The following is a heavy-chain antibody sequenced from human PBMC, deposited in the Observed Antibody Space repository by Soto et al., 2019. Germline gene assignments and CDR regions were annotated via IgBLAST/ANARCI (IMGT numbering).Heavy chain of an antibody. D-gene: IGHD5-18*01. CDR2: ITIRTGNI. CDR3: GRDRDLDRDMVHADR. V-gene: IGHV3-48*02. J-gene: IGHJ4*01. Sequence: PGGSLRLSCEASGFTISGCSMNWVRQAPGRGLEWLAYITIRTGNIVYADSVRGRFTISADNAENSVFLQMNSLRDEDTAVYFCGRDRDLDRDMVHADRWGXGTLVTVS. CDR1: GFTISGCS.